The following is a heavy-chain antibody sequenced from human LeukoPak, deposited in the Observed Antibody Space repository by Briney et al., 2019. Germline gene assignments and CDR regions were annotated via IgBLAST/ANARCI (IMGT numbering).Heavy chain of an antibody. CDR2: IYHSGST. CDR1: GYSINSGYH. V-gene: IGHV4-38-2*02. J-gene: IGHJ4*02. CDR3: ARGPNWGSRLYYFDY. D-gene: IGHD7-27*01. Sequence: SETLSLTCIVSGYSINSGYHWGWIRQPPGKGLEWIGSIYHSGSTYYNPSLKSRVTISVDTSKNHFSLKLSSVTAADTAVYYCARGPNWGSRLYYFDYWGQGTLVTVSS.